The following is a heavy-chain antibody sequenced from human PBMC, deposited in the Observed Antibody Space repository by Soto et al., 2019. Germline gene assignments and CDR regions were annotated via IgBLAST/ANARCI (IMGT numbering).Heavy chain of an antibody. Sequence: SVKVSCKASGGTYSRHAIAWVRQAPGQGLEWMGGISPTFGTATYAPKFQGRVAISADRSSNTAYMELSSLRSQDTAVYYCASERSAQYFDSWGQGTVVTVSS. D-gene: IGHD1-26*01. CDR3: ASERSAQYFDS. CDR2: ISPTFGTA. J-gene: IGHJ4*02. V-gene: IGHV1-69*06. CDR1: GGTYSRHA.